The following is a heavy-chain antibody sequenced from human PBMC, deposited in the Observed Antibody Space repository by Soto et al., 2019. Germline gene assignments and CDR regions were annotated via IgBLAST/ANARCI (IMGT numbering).Heavy chain of an antibody. CDR1: GFTFSSYA. CDR2: ISYDGSNK. CDR3: AREDVAVAAGY. V-gene: IGHV3-30-3*01. Sequence: QVQLVESGGGVVQPGRSLRLSCAASGFTFSSYAMHWVRQAPGKGLEWVAVISYDGSNKYYADSVKGRFPISRDNSKNSLYLQMSSLGAEDTAVYYCAREDVAVAAGYWVQGALVTV. D-gene: IGHD6-19*01. J-gene: IGHJ4*02.